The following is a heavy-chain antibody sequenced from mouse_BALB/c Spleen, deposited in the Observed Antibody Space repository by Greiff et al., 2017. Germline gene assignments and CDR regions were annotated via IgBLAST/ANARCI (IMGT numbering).Heavy chain of an antibody. D-gene: IGHD2-10*02. J-gene: IGHJ4*01. CDR1: GFTFSSYT. V-gene: IGHV5-12-2*01. CDR2: ISNGGGST. Sequence: DVQLVESGGGLVQPGGSLKLSCAASGFTFSSYTMSWVRQTPEKRLEWVAYISNGGGSTYYPDTVKGRFTISRDNAKNTLYLQMSSLKSEDTAMYYCARPKYGNYEDAMDYWGQGTSVTVSS. CDR3: ARPKYGNYEDAMDY.